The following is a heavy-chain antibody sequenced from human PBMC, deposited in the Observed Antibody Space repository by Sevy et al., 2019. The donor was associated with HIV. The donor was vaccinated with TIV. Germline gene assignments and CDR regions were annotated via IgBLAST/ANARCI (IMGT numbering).Heavy chain of an antibody. CDR1: GFNSSPNA. J-gene: IGHJ5*02. Sequence: GESLKISCAASGFNSSPNAMHWVRQGPGKGLEWVATVSSDGTTRSYVDSIKGRFSLSRDNSKNTLYLQMNNLTPEDTAVYYCAKEGYYYDSRSSDWFDPWGPGALVTVSS. V-gene: IGHV3-30*18. D-gene: IGHD3-22*01. CDR3: AKEGYYYDSRSSDWFDP. CDR2: VSSDGTTR.